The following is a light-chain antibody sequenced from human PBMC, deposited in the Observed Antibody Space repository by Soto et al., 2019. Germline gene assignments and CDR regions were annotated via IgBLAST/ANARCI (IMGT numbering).Light chain of an antibody. CDR2: KAS. CDR3: QQYNSYPWP. V-gene: IGKV1-5*03. Sequence: DFQMNHSPYTLSGSIGARVTITCRASQTISSWLAWYQQKPGKAPKLLIYKASTLKSGVPSRFSGSESGTEFTLTINSLQPDDSATYYCQQYNSYPWPLGQGTKVDIK. J-gene: IGKJ1*01. CDR1: QTISSW.